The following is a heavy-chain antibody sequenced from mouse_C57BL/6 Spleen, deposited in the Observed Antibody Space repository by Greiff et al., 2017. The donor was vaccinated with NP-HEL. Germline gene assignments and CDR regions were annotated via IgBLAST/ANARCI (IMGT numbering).Heavy chain of an antibody. D-gene: IGHD1-3*01. CDR3: ARDESKKNYFDD. CDR2: ISDGGSYT. Sequence: EVQVVESGGGLVKPGGSLKLSCAASGFTFSSYAMSWVRQTPEKRLEWVATISDGGSYTYYPDNVKGRFTISRDNAKNNLYLQMSHLKSEDTAMYYCARDESKKNYFDDWGQGTTLTVSS. CDR1: GFTFSSYA. J-gene: IGHJ2*01. V-gene: IGHV5-4*01.